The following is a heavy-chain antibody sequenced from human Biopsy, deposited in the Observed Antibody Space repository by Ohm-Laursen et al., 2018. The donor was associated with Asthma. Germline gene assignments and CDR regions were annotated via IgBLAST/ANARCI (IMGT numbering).Heavy chain of an antibody. J-gene: IGHJ2*01. CDR1: GGSVSSGSYY. V-gene: IGHV4-61*01. Sequence: SETLSLTCTVSGGSVSSGSYYWSWIRQPPGKGLAWVSYISYSGCTDYNPSLKSRLTISMDTSKNQFSLKLSSVTAADTAVYYCARVPTTLRYFDLWGRGTLVTVSS. D-gene: IGHD2-15*01. CDR3: ARVPTTLRYFDL. CDR2: ISYSGCT.